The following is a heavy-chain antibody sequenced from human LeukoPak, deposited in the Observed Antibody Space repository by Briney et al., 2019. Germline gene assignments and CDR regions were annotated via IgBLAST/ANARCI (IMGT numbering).Heavy chain of an antibody. CDR3: ATTAYYYYVDV. D-gene: IGHD1-26*01. CDR2: IYYTGST. CDR1: GGSVSSGGYY. Sequence: SETLSHTCTVSGGSVSSGGYYWSWIRQHPERGLEWIGYIYYTGSTYYNPSLESRLTISLDTSTNQFSLKLGSVTAADTAMYYCATTAYYYYVDVWGKGTTVTVSS. V-gene: IGHV4-31*03. J-gene: IGHJ6*03.